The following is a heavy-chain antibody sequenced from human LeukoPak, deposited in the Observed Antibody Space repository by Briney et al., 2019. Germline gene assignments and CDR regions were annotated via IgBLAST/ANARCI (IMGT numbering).Heavy chain of an antibody. Sequence: GGSLRLSCAASGFTFSSYGMHWVRQAPGKGLEWVAVISYDGSNKYYADSVKGRFTISRDNSKNTLYLQMNSLRAEDTAVYYCAKHHVVPAENLNLDVDYWGQGTLVTVSS. CDR1: GFTFSSYG. V-gene: IGHV3-30*18. D-gene: IGHD2-2*01. J-gene: IGHJ4*02. CDR2: ISYDGSNK. CDR3: AKHHVVPAENLNLDVDY.